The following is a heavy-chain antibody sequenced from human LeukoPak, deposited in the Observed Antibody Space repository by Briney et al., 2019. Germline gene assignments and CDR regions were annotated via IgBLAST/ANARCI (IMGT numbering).Heavy chain of an antibody. V-gene: IGHV3-23*01. D-gene: IGHD2-15*01. CDR2: ITGSGGSA. CDR3: ASADCSGGSCDY. CDR1: GFTFSSYA. J-gene: IGHJ4*02. Sequence: GGSLRLSCAASGFTFSSYAMTWVRQAPGKGLEWVSAITGSGGSAYYADSVKGRFTISRDNSKNTLYLQMSSLRAEDTAVYYCASADCSGGSCDYWGQGTLVTVSS.